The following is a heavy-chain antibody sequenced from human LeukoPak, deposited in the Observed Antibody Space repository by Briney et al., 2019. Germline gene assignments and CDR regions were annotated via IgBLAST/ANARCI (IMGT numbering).Heavy chain of an antibody. CDR3: ATYSVALPRDAFDI. CDR2: ISAYNGNT. D-gene: IGHD2-15*01. Sequence: ASVKVSCKASGYTFTSYYMHWVRQAPGQGLEWMGWISAYNGNTNYAQKLQGRVTMTTDTSTSTAYMELRSLRSDDTAVYYCATYSVALPRDAFDIWGQGTMVTVSS. V-gene: IGHV1-18*04. J-gene: IGHJ3*02. CDR1: GYTFTSYY.